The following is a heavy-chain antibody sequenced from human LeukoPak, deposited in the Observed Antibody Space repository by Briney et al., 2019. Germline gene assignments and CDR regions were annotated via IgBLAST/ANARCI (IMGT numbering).Heavy chain of an antibody. D-gene: IGHD1-26*01. V-gene: IGHV3-23*01. CDR1: GFTFSSHA. Sequence: PGGSLRLSCAASGFTFSSHAMTWVRQAPGKGLEWGSSITGSGGSTFYAASVKGRFTISRDNSKNTLYLQMNSLRAEDTAVYYCAKLGISDRIDYWGQGTLVTVSS. CDR3: AKLGISDRIDY. J-gene: IGHJ4*02. CDR2: ITGSGGST.